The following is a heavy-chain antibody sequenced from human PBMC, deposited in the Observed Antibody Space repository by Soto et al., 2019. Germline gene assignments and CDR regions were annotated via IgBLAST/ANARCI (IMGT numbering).Heavy chain of an antibody. CDR3: AKEVAVAGDFDY. D-gene: IGHD6-19*01. CDR1: GFTFSSYG. CDR2: ISSDGNTK. Sequence: RRLSCVASGFTFSSYGIHWVRQAPGKGLEWVAVISSDGNTKYYADSVKGRFTISRDNSKNTLYLQMDSLRPEDTAVYYCAKEVAVAGDFDYWGHGTLVTVSS. V-gene: IGHV3-30*18. J-gene: IGHJ4*01.